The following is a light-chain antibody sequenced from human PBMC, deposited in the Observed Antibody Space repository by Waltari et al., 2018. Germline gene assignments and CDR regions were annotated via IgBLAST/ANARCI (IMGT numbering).Light chain of an antibody. CDR1: SSNIRAGYG. V-gene: IGLV1-40*01. Sequence: QSVLTQPPSVSGAPGQKFTISCTGTSSNIRAGYGVHWYQQLPGAAPNPLISGDTNRPSGVPDGFSGSKSGTSASLAITGLQAEDEADYYYQAYDSSLRGYVFGTGTKVAVL. J-gene: IGLJ1*01. CDR3: QAYDSSLRGYV. CDR2: GDT.